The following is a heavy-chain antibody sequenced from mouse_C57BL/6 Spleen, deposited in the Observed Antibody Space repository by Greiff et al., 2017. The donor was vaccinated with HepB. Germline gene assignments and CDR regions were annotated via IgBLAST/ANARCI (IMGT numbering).Heavy chain of an antibody. CDR1: GYTFTDYY. V-gene: IGHV1-26*01. CDR2: INPNNGGT. D-gene: IGHD1-3*01. J-gene: IGHJ1*03. Sequence: VQLQQSGPELVKPGASVKISCKASGYTFTDYYMNWVKQSHGKSLEWIGDINPNNGGTSYNQKFKGKATLTVDKSSSTAYMELRSLTSEDSAVYYCARDNRYFDVWGTGTTVTVSS. CDR3: ARDNRYFDV.